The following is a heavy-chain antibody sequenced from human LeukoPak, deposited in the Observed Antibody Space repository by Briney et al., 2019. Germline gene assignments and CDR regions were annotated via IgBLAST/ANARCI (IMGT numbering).Heavy chain of an antibody. CDR1: GYSISSGYY. J-gene: IGHJ4*02. CDR3: ARASLRGVFAFDY. Sequence: PSETLSLTCAVSGYSISSGYYWGWIRQPPGEGLEWIGSIYTSGSTNYNPSLKSRVTISVDTSKNQFSLKLSSVTAADTAVYYCARASLRGVFAFDYWGQGTLVTVSS. D-gene: IGHD3-10*01. CDR2: IYTSGST. V-gene: IGHV4-38-2*01.